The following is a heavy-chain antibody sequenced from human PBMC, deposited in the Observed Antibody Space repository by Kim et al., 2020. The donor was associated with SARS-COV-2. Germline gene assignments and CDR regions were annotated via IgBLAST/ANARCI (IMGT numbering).Heavy chain of an antibody. V-gene: IGHV4-59*08. CDR3: ARYSPRLRYFDWGAFDI. CDR1: GGSISSYY. Sequence: SETLSLTCIVSGGSISSYYWSWIRQPPGKGLEWIGYIYYSGSTNYNPSLKSRVTISVDTSKNQFSLKLSSVTAADTAVYYCARYSPRLRYFDWGAFDIWGQGTMVTVSS. J-gene: IGHJ3*02. D-gene: IGHD3-9*01. CDR2: IYYSGST.